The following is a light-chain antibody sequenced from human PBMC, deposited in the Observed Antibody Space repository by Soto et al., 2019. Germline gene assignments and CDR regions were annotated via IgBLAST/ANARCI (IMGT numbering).Light chain of an antibody. CDR2: DVT. J-gene: IGLJ1*01. CDR1: SSDVGGYNY. CDR3: SSYTISSALV. Sequence: QSVLTQPASVSGSPGQSITISCTGTSSDVGGYNYVSWYQQHPGKAPKLMIYDVTNRPSGVSNRFSGSKSGNTASLTISGLQAEDEADYYCSSYTISSALVFGTGTKVTV. V-gene: IGLV2-14*01.